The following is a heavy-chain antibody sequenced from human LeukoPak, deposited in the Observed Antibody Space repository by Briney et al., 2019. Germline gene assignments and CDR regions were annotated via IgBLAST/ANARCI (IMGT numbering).Heavy chain of an antibody. Sequence: SETLSLTCTVSGGSISSGGYYWSWIRQHPGKGLEWIGYISYSGSTSCNPSLQSRVTISVDTSKNQFSLKLSSVTAADTAVYYCARDSTSTGDFDYWGQGTLVTVSS. J-gene: IGHJ4*02. CDR2: ISYSGST. D-gene: IGHD7-27*01. CDR3: ARDSTSTGDFDY. CDR1: GGSISSGGYY. V-gene: IGHV4-31*03.